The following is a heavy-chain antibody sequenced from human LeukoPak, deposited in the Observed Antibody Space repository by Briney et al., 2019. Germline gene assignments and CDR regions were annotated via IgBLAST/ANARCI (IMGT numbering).Heavy chain of an antibody. Sequence: GESLKISCKVSGYSFTSYWIGWVRQMPGKGLEWMGVIYPGDSDTRYSPSFQGQVTISADKSISTAYLQWSSLKASDTAMYYCARRQGCSGGSCYSHFDYWGQGTLVTVSS. V-gene: IGHV5-51*01. CDR2: IYPGDSDT. D-gene: IGHD2-15*01. J-gene: IGHJ4*02. CDR3: ARRQGCSGGSCYSHFDY. CDR1: GYSFTSYW.